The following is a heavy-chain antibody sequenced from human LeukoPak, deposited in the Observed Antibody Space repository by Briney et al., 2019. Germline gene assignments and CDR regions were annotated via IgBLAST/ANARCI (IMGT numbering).Heavy chain of an antibody. D-gene: IGHD2-15*01. Sequence: ASVKVSCKASGGTFISYAISWVRQAPGQGLEWMGGIIPIFGTANYAQKFQGRVTITADESTSTAYMELSSLGSEDTAVYYCARVGDCSGGSCYSGLFDPWGQGTLVTVSS. J-gene: IGHJ5*02. CDR3: ARVGDCSGGSCYSGLFDP. CDR1: GGTFISYA. V-gene: IGHV1-69*13. CDR2: IIPIFGTA.